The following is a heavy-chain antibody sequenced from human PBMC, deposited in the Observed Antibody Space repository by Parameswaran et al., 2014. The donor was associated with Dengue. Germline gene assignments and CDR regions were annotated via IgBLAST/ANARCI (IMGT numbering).Heavy chain of an antibody. V-gene: IGHV2-5*08. J-gene: IGHJ4*02. D-gene: IGHD6-19*01. Sequence: RWIRQPPGKALEWLALIYWDDDKRYSPSLKSRLTITKDTSKNQVVLTMTNMDPVDTATYYCAQIGRIAVADYWGQGTLVTVSS. CDR3: AQIGRIAVADY. CDR2: IYWDDDK.